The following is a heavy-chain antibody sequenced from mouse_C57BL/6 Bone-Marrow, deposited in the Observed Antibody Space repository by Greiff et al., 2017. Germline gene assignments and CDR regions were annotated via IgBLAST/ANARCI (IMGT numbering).Heavy chain of an antibody. CDR3: ASRAY. V-gene: IGHV1-59*01. J-gene: IGHJ3*01. CDR2: FDPSDSYT. Sequence: VQLQQPGAELVRPGTSVKLSCKASGYTFTSYWMHWVKQRPGQGLEWIGDFDPSDSYTNYNQKFKGKATLTVDTSSSTAYMQLSSLTSDDAAVYYCASRAYWGQGTLVTVSA. CDR1: GYTFTSYW.